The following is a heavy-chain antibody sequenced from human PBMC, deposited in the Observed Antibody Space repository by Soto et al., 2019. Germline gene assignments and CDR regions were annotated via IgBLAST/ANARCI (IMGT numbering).Heavy chain of an antibody. CDR3: TRAGASDWNYVSTSS. D-gene: IGHD1-7*01. V-gene: IGHV1-18*04. J-gene: IGHJ4*02. Sequence: QLVQSGAEVKKPGASVKVSCKASGYTFTTSGFNWVRQAPGQGLEWMGWISAKSGNTNYAQKLQCRVTMTTDTSTSTVYIELKSLTSDDTASYYCTRAGASDWNYVSTSSWGQGTLVTVSS. CDR1: GYTFTTSG. CDR2: ISAKSGNT.